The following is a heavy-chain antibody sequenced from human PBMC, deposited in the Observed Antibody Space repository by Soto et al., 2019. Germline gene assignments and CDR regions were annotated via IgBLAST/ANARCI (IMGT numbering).Heavy chain of an antibody. V-gene: IGHV3-23*01. Sequence: VQLLESGGGLVQPGGSLRLSCAASGFTFSGFAMNWVRQAPGKGLEWVSSVDYSGVYTFYAASVKGRFTISRDNSMNMVYLELNSLRAEDTAVYYCAKRSGGFSEFDFWGQGALVIVSS. CDR2: VDYSGVYT. D-gene: IGHD5-12*01. CDR1: GFTFSGFA. CDR3: AKRSGGFSEFDF. J-gene: IGHJ5*01.